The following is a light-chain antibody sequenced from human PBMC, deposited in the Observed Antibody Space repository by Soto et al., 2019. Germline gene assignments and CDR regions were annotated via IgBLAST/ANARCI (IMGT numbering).Light chain of an antibody. CDR1: SSDVGGYNY. J-gene: IGLJ2*01. CDR2: AVS. CDR3: CSYAGGYTLVV. Sequence: QSVLTQPRSVSGSPGQSVTISCTGTSSDVGGYNYVSWYQQHPGKAPKLMIYAVSKRPSGVPDRFSGSKSGNTASLTISGLQAEDEADYYCCSYAGGYTLVVFGGGTKVTVL. V-gene: IGLV2-11*01.